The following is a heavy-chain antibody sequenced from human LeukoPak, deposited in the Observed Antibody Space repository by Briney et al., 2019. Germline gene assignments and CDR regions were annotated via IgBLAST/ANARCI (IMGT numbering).Heavy chain of an antibody. CDR3: ARHGPVYYDILTGYYTNWFDP. D-gene: IGHD3-9*01. CDR1: GGSISSYY. CDR2: IYYSGST. V-gene: IGHV4-59*08. Sequence: PSETLSLTCTVSGGSISSYYWSWIRQPPGEGLEWVGYIYYSGSTNYNPSPNSRVTISVHTSKTKFSLKLSSVPAADTAVYYCARHGPVYYDILTGYYTNWFDPWGQGTLVTVSS. J-gene: IGHJ5*02.